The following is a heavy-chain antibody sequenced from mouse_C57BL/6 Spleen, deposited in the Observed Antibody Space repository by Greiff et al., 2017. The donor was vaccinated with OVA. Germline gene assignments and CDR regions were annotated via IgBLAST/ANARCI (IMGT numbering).Heavy chain of an antibody. CDR2: ISSGSSTI. V-gene: IGHV5-17*01. J-gene: IGHJ4*01. Sequence: EVQLVESGGGLVKPGGSLKLSCAASGFTFSDYGMHWVRQAPEKGLEWVAYISSGSSTIYYADTVKGRFTISRDNAKNTLFLQMTSLRSEDTAMYYCAKSIYYGYENAMDYWGQGTSVTVSS. CDR3: AKSIYYGYENAMDY. D-gene: IGHD2-2*01. CDR1: GFTFSDYG.